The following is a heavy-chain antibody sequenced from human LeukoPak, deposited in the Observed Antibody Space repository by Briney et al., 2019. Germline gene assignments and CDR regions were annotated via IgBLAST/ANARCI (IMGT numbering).Heavy chain of an antibody. CDR1: GFTFHNYA. J-gene: IGHJ4*02. CDR3: ARDHVYGGADY. CDR2: TSGDGITT. V-gene: IGHV3-43*02. D-gene: IGHD5/OR15-5a*01. Sequence: GGSLRLSCAASGFTFHNYAIHWVRPAPGKGLEWVSLTSGDGITTYFADSVKGRFTISRDNSKSSLFLQMNSLRTEDTAFCARDHVYGGADYWGQGTLVTVSS.